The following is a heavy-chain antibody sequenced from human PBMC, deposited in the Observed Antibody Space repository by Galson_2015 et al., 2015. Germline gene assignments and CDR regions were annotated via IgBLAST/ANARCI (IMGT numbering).Heavy chain of an antibody. CDR1: GCTFSSYA. J-gene: IGHJ6*02. CDR3: ANLPGAYCGGDCSLDV. Sequence: SVKVSCKASGCTFSSYAISWVRQAPGQGLEWMGGIIPIFGTANYAQKFQGRVTITADESTSTAYMELSSLRSEDTAVYYCANLPGAYCGGDCSLDVWGQGTTVTVSS. D-gene: IGHD2-21*02. CDR2: IIPIFGTA. V-gene: IGHV1-69*13.